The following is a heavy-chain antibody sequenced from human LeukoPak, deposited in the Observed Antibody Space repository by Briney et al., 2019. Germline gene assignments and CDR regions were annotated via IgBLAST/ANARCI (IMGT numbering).Heavy chain of an antibody. J-gene: IGHJ4*02. CDR1: GFIFTNYA. D-gene: IGHD3/OR15-3a*01. V-gene: IGHV3-64*01. CDR2: VSSNGGSK. Sequence: GGSLRLSCAASGFIFTNYAMQRVRQAPGKGLEYVAAVSSNGGSKYYTKSVKGRFTISRDDSKKTVSLQMGGLRPEDMGVYYCVRARYDFWSGYQYWGQGALVTVSS. CDR3: VRARYDFWSGYQY.